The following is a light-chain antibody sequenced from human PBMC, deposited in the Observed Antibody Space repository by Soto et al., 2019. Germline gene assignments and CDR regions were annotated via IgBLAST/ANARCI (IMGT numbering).Light chain of an antibody. V-gene: IGKV3D-15*01. J-gene: IGKJ1*01. CDR3: QQYNNWPWT. Sequence: IVMTHSPATLSVSTGEIATLSFRASHSVNRDLAWYQQKPGQAPRLLIYDASKGATGIPARFSGSGPGADFTLTFSSLEAGDFAVYYCQQYNNWPWTFGQRTKVDIK. CDR1: HSVNRD. CDR2: DAS.